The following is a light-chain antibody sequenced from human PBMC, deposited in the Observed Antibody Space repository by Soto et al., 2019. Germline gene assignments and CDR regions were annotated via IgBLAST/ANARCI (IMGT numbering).Light chain of an antibody. Sequence: IQLTQSPSSLSAIVGDRVTITCRASQDISSYLAWYQQRPGKAPKLLIYAASTLQSGVPSRFSGSGFGTDFTLTISSLQPEDFATYYCQQLNSYPLTFGGGTKVEIK. CDR2: AAS. CDR3: QQLNSYPLT. J-gene: IGKJ4*01. CDR1: QDISSY. V-gene: IGKV1-9*01.